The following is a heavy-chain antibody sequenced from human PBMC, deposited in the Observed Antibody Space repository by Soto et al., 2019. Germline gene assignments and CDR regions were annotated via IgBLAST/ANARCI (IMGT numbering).Heavy chain of an antibody. V-gene: IGHV3-74*01. CDR2: INRDMNT. CDR3: ASDFEGLGY. D-gene: IGHD3-9*01. CDR1: GFTFNIYR. Sequence: EVQLVESGGGFVQPGGSLRLSCTVSGFTFNIYRMHWVRQAPGKGLMWVSLINRDMNTNYADSVKGRFTITRDNAKNMVYLQMNSLRVEDTAVYYCASDFEGLGYWGQGTLVTVSS. J-gene: IGHJ4*02.